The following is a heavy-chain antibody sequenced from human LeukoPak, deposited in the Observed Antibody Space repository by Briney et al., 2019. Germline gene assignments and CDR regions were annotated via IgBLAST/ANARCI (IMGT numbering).Heavy chain of an antibody. J-gene: IGHJ4*02. Sequence: GGSLRLSCAASGFTFSNYAMTWVRQAPGKGLEWVSTISGGGGITHYADPVKGRFTISRDNSKNSLHLQMNSLRAEDTAVYYCAKVGAGGAGDFDYWGKGTLVTVSS. CDR2: ISGGGGIT. D-gene: IGHD6-19*01. CDR3: AKVGAGGAGDFDY. V-gene: IGHV3-23*01. CDR1: GFTFSNYA.